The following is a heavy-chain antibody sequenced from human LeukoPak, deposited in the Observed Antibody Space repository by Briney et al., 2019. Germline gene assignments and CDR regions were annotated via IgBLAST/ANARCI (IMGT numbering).Heavy chain of an antibody. CDR2: IEQDGSDQ. J-gene: IGHJ3*02. CDR3: ARERTFDI. V-gene: IGHV3-7*04. CDR1: GFTFTNYW. Sequence: GGSLRLSCVASGFTFTNYWMSWVRQAPGKGLEWVANIEQDGSDQYYVDSVKGRLTISRDNAKNSLYLQMNSLRAEDTAVYYCARERTFDIWGQGTMVTVSS.